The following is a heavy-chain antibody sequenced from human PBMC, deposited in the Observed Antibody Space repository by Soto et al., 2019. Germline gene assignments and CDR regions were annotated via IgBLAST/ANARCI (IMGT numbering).Heavy chain of an antibody. J-gene: IGHJ5*02. Sequence: GASVKVSCKASGGPFSSYTISWVRQAPGQGLEWMGRFIPILGIANYAQKFQGRVTITADKSTSTAYMERSSLSFEDTAVFYCARAGDSSGWYVGTTSCFDPWGKGPLVTVSS. D-gene: IGHD6-19*01. CDR2: FIPILGIA. CDR3: ARAGDSSGWYVGTTSCFDP. V-gene: IGHV1-69*02. CDR1: GGPFSSYT.